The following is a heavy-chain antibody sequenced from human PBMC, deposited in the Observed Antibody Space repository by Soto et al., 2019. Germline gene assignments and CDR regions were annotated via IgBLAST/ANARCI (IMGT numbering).Heavy chain of an antibody. CDR1: GFTFSSYG. D-gene: IGHD6-6*01. V-gene: IGHV3-30*18. CDR3: AKDRIEYSSSSNDY. J-gene: IGHJ4*02. CDR2: ISYDGSNK. Sequence: GGSLRLSCAASGFTFSSYGMHWVRQAPGKGLEWVAVISYDGSNKYYADSVKGRFTISRDNSKNTLYLQMNSLRAEDTAVYYCAKDRIEYSSSSNDYWGQGTLVTVSS.